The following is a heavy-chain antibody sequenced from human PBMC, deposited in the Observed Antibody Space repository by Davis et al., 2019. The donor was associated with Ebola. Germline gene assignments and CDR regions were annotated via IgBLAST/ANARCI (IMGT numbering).Heavy chain of an antibody. CDR1: GGSISSGGYY. CDR2: IYYSGST. CDR3: ARDLTLDY. J-gene: IGHJ4*02. Sequence: SETLSLTCTVSGGSISSGGYYWSWLRQHPGTGLEWIGYIYYSGSTYYNPSLKSRVTKSVDTSKNQSSLKLSSVTAADTAVYYCARDLTLDYWGQGTLVTVSS. V-gene: IGHV4-31*03. D-gene: IGHD2-15*01.